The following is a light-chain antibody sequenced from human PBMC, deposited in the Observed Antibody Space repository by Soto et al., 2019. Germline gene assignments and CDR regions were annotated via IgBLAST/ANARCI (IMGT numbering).Light chain of an antibody. V-gene: IGKV1-33*01. J-gene: IGKJ4*01. Sequence: DIEMTQSPSSLSASVGDRVTITCQASQDINNFLNWYQQKPGSAPKLLIYDASNLETGVPSRFSGSGSGTDFIFSISSLQPEDIATYYCQHYDNLPPLPFGGGTKVDIK. CDR3: QHYDNLPPLP. CDR1: QDINNF. CDR2: DAS.